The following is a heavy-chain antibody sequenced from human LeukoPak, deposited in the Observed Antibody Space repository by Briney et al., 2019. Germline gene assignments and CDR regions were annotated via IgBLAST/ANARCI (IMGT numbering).Heavy chain of an antibody. CDR1: GGSISSYY. D-gene: IGHD3-10*01. CDR3: ARLINYYGSGSSSDY. J-gene: IGHJ4*02. V-gene: IGHV4-59*08. CDR2: IYYSGST. Sequence: SETLSLTCTVSGGSISSYYWSWIRQPPGKGLEWIGYIYYSGSTNYNPSLKSRVTISVDTSKNQFSPKLSSVTAADTAVYYCARLINYYGSGSSSDYWGQGALVTVSS.